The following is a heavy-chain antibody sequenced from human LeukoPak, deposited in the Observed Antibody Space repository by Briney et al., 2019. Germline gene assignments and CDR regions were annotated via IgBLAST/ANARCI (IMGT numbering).Heavy chain of an antibody. J-gene: IGHJ4*02. CDR1: GFTFSNFA. CDR2: IKQDGSEK. D-gene: IGHD1-1*01. CDR3: ARDPNPGTLDY. V-gene: IGHV3-7*01. Sequence: GGSLRLSCAASGFTFSNFAMSWVRQAPGKGLEWVANIKQDGSEKYYVDSVKGRFTISRDNAKNSLYLQMNSLRAEDTAVYYCARDPNPGTLDYWGQGTLVTVSS.